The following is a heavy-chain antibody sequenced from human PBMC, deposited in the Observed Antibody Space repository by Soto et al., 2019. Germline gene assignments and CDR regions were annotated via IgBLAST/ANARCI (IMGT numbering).Heavy chain of an antibody. V-gene: IGHV2-5*02. CDR3: AHSRSLMTDDAQVGDFDY. CDR1: GFSLTTAGVG. J-gene: IGHJ4*02. D-gene: IGHD3-16*01. CDR2: LYWDDVE. Sequence: QINLKESGPTLVKPTQTLTLTCSFSGFSLTTAGVGVGWVRQSPGGALEWLALLYWDDVERYSPSLKSRLTITKDLSTHLVGLIMTNMATVDTATDYCAHSRSLMTDDAQVGDFDYWGQGTLVTFSS.